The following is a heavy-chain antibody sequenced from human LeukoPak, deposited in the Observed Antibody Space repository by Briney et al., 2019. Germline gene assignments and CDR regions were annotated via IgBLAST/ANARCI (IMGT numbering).Heavy chain of an antibody. CDR1: GGTFSSYA. V-gene: IGHV1-69*04. CDR3: AKDRRIAAASYYYGMDV. CDR2: IIPIFGIA. D-gene: IGHD6-13*01. J-gene: IGHJ6*02. Sequence: SVKVSCKASGGTFSSYAISWVRQAPGQGLEWMGRIIPIFGIANYAQKFQGRVTITADKSTSTAYMELSSLRSEDTAVYYCAKDRRIAAASYYYGMDVWGQGTTVTVSS.